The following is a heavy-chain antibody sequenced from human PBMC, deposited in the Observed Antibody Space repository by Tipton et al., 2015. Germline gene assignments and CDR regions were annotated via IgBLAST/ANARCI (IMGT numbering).Heavy chain of an antibody. CDR3: ARSGGSGWDQ. J-gene: IGHJ4*02. CDR2: ISSSSSHI. Sequence: SLRLSCAASGFTFSSYSMNWVRQAPGKGLEWVSAISSSSSHIYYADSVKGRFTFSRDNAKISLYLQMNRLRAEDTAVYYCARSGGSGWDQWGQGTLVTVSS. CDR1: GFTFSSYS. D-gene: IGHD1-14*01. V-gene: IGHV3-21*06.